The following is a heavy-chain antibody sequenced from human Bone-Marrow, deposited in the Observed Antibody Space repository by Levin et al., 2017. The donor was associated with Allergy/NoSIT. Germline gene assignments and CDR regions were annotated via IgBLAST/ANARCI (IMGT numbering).Heavy chain of an antibody. CDR1: GFTLSDYY. Sequence: GGSLRLSCAASGFTLSDYYMSWIRQAPGKGLEWVSYISSRGTTMYLADSVKGRFTISRDNAKNSLSLQMNSLRADDTAVYYCARDMNKAQYNYGMDVRGQGTTVTVSS. D-gene: IGHD1/OR15-1a*01. J-gene: IGHJ6*02. V-gene: IGHV3-11*01. CDR3: ARDMNKAQYNYGMDV. CDR2: ISSRGTTM.